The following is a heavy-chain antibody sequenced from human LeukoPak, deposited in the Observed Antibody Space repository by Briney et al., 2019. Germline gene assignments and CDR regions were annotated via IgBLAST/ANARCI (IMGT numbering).Heavy chain of an antibody. CDR3: ASPLQGEYYFDY. J-gene: IGHJ4*02. D-gene: IGHD4-11*01. CDR1: GFTFSSYS. CDR2: ISSSSSYM. V-gene: IGHV3-21*01. Sequence: GGSLRLSCAASGFTFSSYSMNWVRQAPGKGLEWVSSISSSSSYMYYADSVKGRFTISRDNAKNSLYLQMNSLRAEDTAVYYCASPLQGEYYFDYWGQGTLVTVSS.